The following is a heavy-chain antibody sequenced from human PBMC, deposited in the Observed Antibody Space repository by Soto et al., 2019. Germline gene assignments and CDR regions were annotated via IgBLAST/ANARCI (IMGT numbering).Heavy chain of an antibody. J-gene: IGHJ4*02. CDR2: ISGSGGST. CDR1: GFTFSSYA. V-gene: IGHV3-23*01. D-gene: IGHD6-13*01. CDR3: AKRAAGTSFDY. Sequence: EVQLLESGGGLVQPGGSLRLSCAASGFTFSSYAMSWVRQAPGKGLEWVSVISGSGGSTYYADSVKGRFTIARDNTKNTLYLQMNSLRAEDRAVYYCAKRAAGTSFDYWGQGTLVTVSS.